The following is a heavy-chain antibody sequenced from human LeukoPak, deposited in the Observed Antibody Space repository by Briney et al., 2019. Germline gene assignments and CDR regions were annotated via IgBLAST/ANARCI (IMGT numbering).Heavy chain of an antibody. D-gene: IGHD3-22*01. V-gene: IGHV3-23*01. CDR2: ISGSGGST. Sequence: GGSLRLSYAASGFTFSSYSMNWVRQAPGKGLEWVSAISGSGGSTYYADSVKGRFTISRDNSKNTLYLQMNSLRAEDTAVYYCAKDAPGHYDSSGYYYWGQGTLVTVSS. CDR3: AKDAPGHYDSSGYYY. CDR1: GFTFSSYS. J-gene: IGHJ4*02.